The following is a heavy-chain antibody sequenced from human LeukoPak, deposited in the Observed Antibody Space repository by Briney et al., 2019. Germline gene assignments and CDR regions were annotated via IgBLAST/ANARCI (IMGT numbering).Heavy chain of an antibody. J-gene: IGHJ4*02. CDR3: ARERVTRRNFDY. CDR2: IYYSGST. CDR1: GGSISSYY. Sequence: SETLSLTCTVSGGSISSYYWSWIRQPPGKGLEWIGYIYYSGSTNYNPSLKSRVTISVDTSKNQFSLKLTSVTAADAAVYYCARERVTRRNFDYWGQGTLVTVSS. V-gene: IGHV4-59*01. D-gene: IGHD4-11*01.